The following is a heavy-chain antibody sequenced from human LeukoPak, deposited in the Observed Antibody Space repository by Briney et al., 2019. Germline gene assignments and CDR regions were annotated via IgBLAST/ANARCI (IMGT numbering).Heavy chain of an antibody. V-gene: IGHV1-18*01. CDR2: ISAYNGNT. CDR3: ARDLESIAAAGAIVDY. Sequence: ASVKVSXKASGYTFTSYGISWVRQAPGQGLEWMGWISAYNGNTNYAQKLQGRVTMTTDTSTSTAYMELRSLRSDDTAVYYCARDLESIAAAGAIVDYWGQGTLVTVSS. CDR1: GYTFTSYG. D-gene: IGHD6-13*01. J-gene: IGHJ4*02.